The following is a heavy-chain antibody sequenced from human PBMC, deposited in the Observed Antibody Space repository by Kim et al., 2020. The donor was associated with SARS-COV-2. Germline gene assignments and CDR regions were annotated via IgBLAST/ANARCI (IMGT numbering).Heavy chain of an antibody. Sequence: ASVKVSCKASGYTFTSYGISWVRQAPGQGLEWMGWISAYNGNTNYAQKLQGRVTMTTDTSTSTAYMELRSLRSDDTAVYYCARDLSAYCGGDCSLDYWGQGTLVTVSS. CDR3: ARDLSAYCGGDCSLDY. J-gene: IGHJ4*02. CDR1: GYTFTSYG. D-gene: IGHD2-21*02. V-gene: IGHV1-18*01. CDR2: ISAYNGNT.